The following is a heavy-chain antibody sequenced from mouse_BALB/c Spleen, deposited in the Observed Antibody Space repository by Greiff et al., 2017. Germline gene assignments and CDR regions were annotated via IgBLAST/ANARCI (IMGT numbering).Heavy chain of an antibody. J-gene: IGHJ4*01. D-gene: IGHD2-1*01. V-gene: IGHV5-9*03. CDR3: ASYGKRRSFYAMDY. CDR2: ISSGGGNT. Sequence: EVHLVESGGGLVKPGGSLKLSCAASGFTFSSYTMSWVRQTPEKRLEWVATISSGGGNTYYPDSVKGRFTISRDNAKNNLYLQMSSLRSEDTALYYCASYGKRRSFYAMDYWGQGTSVTVSS. CDR1: GFTFSSYT.